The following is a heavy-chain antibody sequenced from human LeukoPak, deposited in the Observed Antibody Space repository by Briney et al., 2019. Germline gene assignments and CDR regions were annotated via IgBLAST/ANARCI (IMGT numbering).Heavy chain of an antibody. CDR2: IYHSGST. J-gene: IGHJ2*01. Sequence: SETLSLTCAVSGYSISSGYYWGWIRQPPGMGLEWIGSIYHSGSTYYNPSLKSRVTISVDTSKNQFSLKLSSVTAADTAVYYCASLYYDILTGYPEGYFDLWGRGTLVTVSS. CDR3: ASLYYDILTGYPEGYFDL. D-gene: IGHD3-9*01. CDR1: GYSISSGYY. V-gene: IGHV4-38-2*01.